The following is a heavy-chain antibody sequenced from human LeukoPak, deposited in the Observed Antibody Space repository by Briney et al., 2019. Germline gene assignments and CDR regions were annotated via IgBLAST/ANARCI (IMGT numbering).Heavy chain of an antibody. CDR2: ISASGGGT. D-gene: IGHD1-7*01. CDR3: AKDTWNYYFFFDY. Sequence: GGSLRLSCTASGFTFSTYAMSWVRQAPGKGLEWVAGISASGGGTYYADSVKGRISISRDNSKNTVYLQLNSLTAEDTAVYYCAKDTWNYYFFFDYWGQGTLVTVSS. V-gene: IGHV3-23*01. J-gene: IGHJ4*02. CDR1: GFTFSTYA.